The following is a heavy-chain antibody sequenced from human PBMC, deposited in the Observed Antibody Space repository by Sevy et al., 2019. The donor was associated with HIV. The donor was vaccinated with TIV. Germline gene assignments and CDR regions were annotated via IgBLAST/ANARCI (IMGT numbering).Heavy chain of an antibody. CDR1: GGSFSGYY. J-gene: IGHJ5*02. V-gene: IGHV4-34*01. CDR3: ARGGRTVVAAPPVGIYWFDP. D-gene: IGHD2-15*01. CDR2: INHSGST. Sequence: SETLSLTCAVYGGSFSGYYWSWIRQPPGKGLEWIGEINHSGSTNYNPSLKSRVTISVDTSKNQFSLKLSSVTAADTAVYYCARGGRTVVAAPPVGIYWFDPWGQGTLVTVSS.